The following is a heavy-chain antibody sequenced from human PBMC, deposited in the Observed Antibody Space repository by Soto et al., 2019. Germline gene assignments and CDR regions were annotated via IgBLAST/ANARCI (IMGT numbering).Heavy chain of an antibody. D-gene: IGHD2-2*01. Sequence: VQLVESGGGLVQPGGSLRLSCAASGFTFSSYWMHWVRQAPGKGLVWVSRINSDGSSTSYADSVKGRFTISRDNAKNTLYLQMNSLRAEDTAVYYCARDLGYCSSTSCSHYYYGMDVWGQGTTVTVSS. CDR3: ARDLGYCSSTSCSHYYYGMDV. J-gene: IGHJ6*02. CDR2: INSDGSST. V-gene: IGHV3-74*01. CDR1: GFTFSSYW.